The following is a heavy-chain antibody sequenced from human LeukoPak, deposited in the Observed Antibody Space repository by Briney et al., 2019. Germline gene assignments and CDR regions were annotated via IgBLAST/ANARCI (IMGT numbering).Heavy chain of an antibody. CDR1: GGSLSGYY. CDR3: ARPNDYGDDY. J-gene: IGHJ4*02. Sequence: SETLSLTCAVYGGSLSGYYWSWIRQPPGKGLEWIGDISHSGFTNYNPSLKSRVTISVDTSTNQFSLKLNSVTAADTAVYYCARPNDYGDDYWGQGTLVTVSS. CDR2: ISHSGFT. V-gene: IGHV4-34*01. D-gene: IGHD4-17*01.